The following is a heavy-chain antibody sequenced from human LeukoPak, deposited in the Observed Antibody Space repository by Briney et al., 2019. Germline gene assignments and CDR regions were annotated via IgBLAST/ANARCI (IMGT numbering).Heavy chain of an antibody. D-gene: IGHD6-13*01. CDR3: ARARKGAAAGGLLGDY. J-gene: IGHJ4*02. Sequence: ASVKVSCKASGYTFTSYGISWVRQAPGQGLEWMGWISAYNGNTNYAQKLQGRVTMTTDTSTSTAYMELRSLRSDDTAVYYCARARKGAAAGGLLGDYWGQGTLVTVSS. CDR1: GYTFTSYG. CDR2: ISAYNGNT. V-gene: IGHV1-18*01.